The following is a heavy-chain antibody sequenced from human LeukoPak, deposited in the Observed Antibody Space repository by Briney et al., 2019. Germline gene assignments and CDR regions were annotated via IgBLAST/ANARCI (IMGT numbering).Heavy chain of an antibody. D-gene: IGHD1-1*01. Sequence: SETLSLTCTVSGGSISSFFWSWIRQPPGKGLEWLGCIDYSGSTQYNPSLRSRVTISVDTSKQQFSLKLSSVTAADTAVYYCARDLELERNRWNYFESWGQGTLVTVSS. CDR1: GGSISSFF. CDR2: IDYSGST. CDR3: ARDLELERNRWNYFES. V-gene: IGHV4-59*01. J-gene: IGHJ4*02.